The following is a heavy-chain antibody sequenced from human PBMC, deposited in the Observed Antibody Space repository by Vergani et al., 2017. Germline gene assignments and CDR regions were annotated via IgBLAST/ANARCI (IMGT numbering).Heavy chain of an antibody. D-gene: IGHD2-2*01. J-gene: IGHJ3*01. Sequence: QLLESGGGLIQPGGSLRLSCAASGFTFNSYAMTWVRQAPGKGLEWVSGINNNGGSTYYADSVKGRFTISRDNSKNTLYLQMTDLRAEDTATYYCAKVCGSTSCTYGGGAFDVWGHGTMVTDSS. V-gene: IGHV3-23*01. CDR1: GFTFNSYA. CDR2: INNNGGST. CDR3: AKVCGSTSCTYGGGAFDV.